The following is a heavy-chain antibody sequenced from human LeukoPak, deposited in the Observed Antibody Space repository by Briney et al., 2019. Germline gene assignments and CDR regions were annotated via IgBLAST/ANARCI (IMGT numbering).Heavy chain of an antibody. CDR2: IWYGGNNK. V-gene: IGHV3-33*06. CDR1: GFTFSTYG. Sequence: PGRSLRLPCAASGFTFSTYGMHWVRQAPGKGLEWVALIWYGGNNKYYADSVKGRFTISRDNSQNTLYLQMNSLRVEDTAVYYCAKDGGGYCTSSSCAGTWFDPWGQGTLVTVSS. CDR3: AKDGGGYCTSSSCAGTWFDP. J-gene: IGHJ5*02. D-gene: IGHD2-2*03.